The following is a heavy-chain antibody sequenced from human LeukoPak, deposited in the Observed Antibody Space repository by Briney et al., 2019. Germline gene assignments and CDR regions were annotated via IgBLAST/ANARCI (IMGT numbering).Heavy chain of an antibody. V-gene: IGHV3-21*01. Sequence: GGSLRLSCAASGFTFSTYSMNWVRQAPGKGLEWVSSISSSSTYIYYADSMRGRFAVSRDNAMNSVYLQMNSLRAEDTAVYYCTRDLMDYDVSTGLHHYYMDVWGQGTTVTVSS. CDR2: ISSSSTYI. D-gene: IGHD3-9*01. CDR1: GFTFSTYS. CDR3: TRDLMDYDVSTGLHHYYMDV. J-gene: IGHJ6*02.